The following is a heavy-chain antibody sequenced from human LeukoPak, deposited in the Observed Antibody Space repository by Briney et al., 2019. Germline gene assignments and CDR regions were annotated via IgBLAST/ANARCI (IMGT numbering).Heavy chain of an antibody. V-gene: IGHV1-18*01. CDR2: ISAYNGNT. J-gene: IGHJ4*02. D-gene: IGHD3-10*01. CDR3: ASRPTGVWFGELYFDY. Sequence: ASVKVSCKASGYTFTSYGISWVRQAPGQGLEWMGWISAYNGNTNYAQKLQGRVTMTTDTSTSTAYMELRSLRSDDTAVYYCASRPTGVWFGELYFDYWGQGTLVTVSS. CDR1: GYTFTSYG.